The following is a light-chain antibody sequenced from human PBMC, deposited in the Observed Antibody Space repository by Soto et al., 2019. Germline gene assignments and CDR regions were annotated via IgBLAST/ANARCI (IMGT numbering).Light chain of an antibody. CDR1: SGHSSYA. Sequence: QTVVTQSPSASASLGASVKLTCTLSSGHSSYAIAWHQQQPEKGPRYLMKLNSDGSHSKGDGIPDRFSGSSSGAERYLTISSLQSEDEADYYCQTWVTGTWVFGGGTKVTVL. CDR3: QTWVTGTWV. J-gene: IGLJ3*02. V-gene: IGLV4-69*01. CDR2: LNSDGSH.